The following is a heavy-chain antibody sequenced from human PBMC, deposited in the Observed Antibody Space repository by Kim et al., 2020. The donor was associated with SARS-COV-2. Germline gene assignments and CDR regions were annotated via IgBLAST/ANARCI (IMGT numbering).Heavy chain of an antibody. V-gene: IGHV3-21*01. CDR3: ARDGQQQLVLLMEGASPYYFDY. J-gene: IGHJ4*02. CDR2: ISSSSSYI. CDR1: GFTFSSYS. D-gene: IGHD6-13*01. Sequence: GGSLRLSCAASGFTFSSYSMNWVRQAPGKGLEWVSSISSSSSYIYYADSVKGRFTISRDNAKNSLYLQMNSLRAEDTAVYYCARDGQQQLVLLMEGASPYYFDYWGQGTLVTVSS.